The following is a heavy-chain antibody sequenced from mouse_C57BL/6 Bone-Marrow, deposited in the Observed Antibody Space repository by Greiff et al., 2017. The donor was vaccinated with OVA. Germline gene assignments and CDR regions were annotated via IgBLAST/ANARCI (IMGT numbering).Heavy chain of an antibody. Sequence: EVLRVESGGGLVKPGGSLKLSCAASGFTFSSYAMSWVRQTPEKRLEWVATISDGGSYTYYPDNVKGRFTISRDNAKNNLYLQMSHLKSEDTAMYYCARDDYGSWFAYWGQGTLVTVSA. V-gene: IGHV5-4*01. D-gene: IGHD1-2*01. CDR3: ARDDYGSWFAY. CDR2: ISDGGSYT. J-gene: IGHJ3*01. CDR1: GFTFSSYA.